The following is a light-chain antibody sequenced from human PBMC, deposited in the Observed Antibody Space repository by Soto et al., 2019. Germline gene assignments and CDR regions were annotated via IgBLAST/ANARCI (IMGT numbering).Light chain of an antibody. CDR2: AAS. J-gene: IGKJ4*01. CDR3: QQHETYPLT. V-gene: IGKV1-16*02. CDR1: QDISNH. Sequence: DIQMTQSPSSLSASVGDRVTITCRASQDISNHLVWFQQKPGRAPKSLIYAASNLQSGVPSKFSGSGSGTHFTLTISSLQPEDFATYYCQQHETYPLTFGGGTEVENK.